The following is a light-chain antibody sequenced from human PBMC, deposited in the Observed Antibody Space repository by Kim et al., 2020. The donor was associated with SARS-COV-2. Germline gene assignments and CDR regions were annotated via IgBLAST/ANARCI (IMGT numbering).Light chain of an antibody. CDR1: KLGDKH. CDR2: QDS. CDR3: QAWDSTWV. Sequence: SYELTQPPSVSVSPGQTASITCSGDKLGDKHACWYQQKPGQSPVLVIYQDSKRPSGIPERFSGSNSGNTATLTISGTQAMDEADYYCQAWDSTWVFGGGTQLTVL. V-gene: IGLV3-1*01. J-gene: IGLJ3*02.